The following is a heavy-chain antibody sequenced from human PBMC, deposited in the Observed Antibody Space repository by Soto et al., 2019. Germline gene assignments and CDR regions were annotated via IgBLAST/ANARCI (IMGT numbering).Heavy chain of an antibody. Sequence: QITLKESGPTLVKPTQTLTLTCTFSGFSLSTSGVGVGWIRQPPGKALEWLALIYWDDDKRYSPSLKSRLTTTKDTSXXQXVXXMTNMDPVDTATYYCAHTNRRYSYGSGSYYDAFDIWGQGTMVTVSS. J-gene: IGHJ3*02. CDR1: GFSLSTSGVG. CDR2: IYWDDDK. CDR3: AHTNRRYSYGSGSYYDAFDI. V-gene: IGHV2-5*02. D-gene: IGHD3-10*01.